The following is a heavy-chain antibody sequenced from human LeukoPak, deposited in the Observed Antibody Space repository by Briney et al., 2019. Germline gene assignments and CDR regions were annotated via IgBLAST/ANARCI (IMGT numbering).Heavy chain of an antibody. D-gene: IGHD6-6*01. Sequence: ASVKVSCKASGYTFTGYYMHWVRQAPGQGLEWMGWINPNSGGTNYAQKPQGRVTMTTDTSTSTAYMELRSLRSDDTAVYYCARGSSSSVDWGQGTLVTVSS. CDR3: ARGSSSSVD. CDR1: GYTFTGYY. CDR2: INPNSGGT. J-gene: IGHJ4*02. V-gene: IGHV1-2*02.